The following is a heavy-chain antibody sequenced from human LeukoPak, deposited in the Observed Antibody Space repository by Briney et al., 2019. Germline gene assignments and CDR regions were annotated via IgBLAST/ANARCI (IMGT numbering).Heavy chain of an antibody. CDR1: GFTFNSSA. V-gene: IGHV3-23*01. J-gene: IGHJ4*02. CDR3: AKDLGSSRR. D-gene: IGHD6-13*01. CDR2: ISGSGGST. Sequence: GGSLRLSCAASGFTFNSSAMSWVRQAPGKGLEWVSTISGSGGSTYYADSVKGRFTISRDNSKNTLYLQMNSLRAEDTAEYYCAKDLGSSRRWGQGTLVTVSS.